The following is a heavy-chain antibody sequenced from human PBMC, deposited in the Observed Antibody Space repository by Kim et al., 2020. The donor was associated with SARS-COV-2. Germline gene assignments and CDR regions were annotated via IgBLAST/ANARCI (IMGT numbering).Heavy chain of an antibody. CDR3: AGSYSSGWYNPFDY. Sequence: SETLSLTCTVSGGSISSSSYYWGWIRQPPGKGLEWIGSIYYSGSTYYNPSLKSRVTISVDTSKNQFSLKLSSVTAADTAVYYCAGSYSSGWYNPFDYWGQGTLVTVSS. CDR1: GGSISSSSYY. J-gene: IGHJ4*02. V-gene: IGHV4-39*01. CDR2: IYYSGST. D-gene: IGHD6-19*01.